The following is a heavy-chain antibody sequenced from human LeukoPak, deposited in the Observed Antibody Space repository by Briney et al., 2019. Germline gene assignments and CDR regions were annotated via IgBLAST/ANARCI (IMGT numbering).Heavy chain of an antibody. V-gene: IGHV3-23*01. CDR1: GFTFSTYW. Sequence: GGSLRLSCVASGFTFSTYWMSWLRQAPGKGLEWVSAISSSGGDTHYAGSVKGRFTISRDNSKNMLYLQMNNLRAEDTALYYCAKGGTPMVTKADFFDYWGQGTLVTVSS. J-gene: IGHJ4*02. CDR3: AKGGTPMVTKADFFDY. D-gene: IGHD5-18*01. CDR2: ISSSGGDT.